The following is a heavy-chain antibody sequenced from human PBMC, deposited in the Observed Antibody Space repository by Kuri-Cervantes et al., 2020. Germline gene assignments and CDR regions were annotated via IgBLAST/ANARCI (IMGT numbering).Heavy chain of an antibody. CDR2: INPNSGDT. Sequence: ASVKVSCKASGYTFTGYYIHWVRQAPGQGLEWMGWINPNSGDTNYAQKFQGRVTMTRDTSISTAYMELNRLTSDDTAVYFCARGRKRRGTIFEVGFNWFDPWGQGTLVTVSS. J-gene: IGHJ5*02. CDR1: GYTFTGYY. D-gene: IGHD3-3*01. V-gene: IGHV1-2*02. CDR3: ARGRKRRGTIFEVGFNWFDP.